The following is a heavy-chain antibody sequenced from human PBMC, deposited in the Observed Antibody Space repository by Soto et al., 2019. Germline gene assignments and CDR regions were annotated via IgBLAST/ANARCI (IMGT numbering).Heavy chain of an antibody. D-gene: IGHD3-10*01. CDR1: GGSISSSSYY. CDR3: ARERGLLWFA. CDR2: IYYSGST. Sequence: QLQLQESGPGLVKPSETLSLTYTVSGGSISSSSYYWGWIRQPPGKGLEWIGSIYYSGSTYYNPSLKSRVTISVDTSKNQFSLKLSSVTAADTAVYYCARERGLLWFAWGQGTLVTVSS. V-gene: IGHV4-39*02. J-gene: IGHJ4*02.